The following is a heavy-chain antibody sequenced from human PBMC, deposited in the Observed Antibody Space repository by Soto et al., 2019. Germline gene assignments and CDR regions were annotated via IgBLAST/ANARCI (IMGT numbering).Heavy chain of an antibody. CDR3: ARVSLSSGWYSGGMDV. D-gene: IGHD6-19*01. V-gene: IGHV3-30-3*01. Sequence: QVQLVESGGGVVQPGRSLRLSCAASGFTFSSYAMHWVRQAPGKGLEWVAVISYDGSNKYYADSVKGRFTISRDNSKNTLYLHMNSLRAEDTAVYYCARVSLSSGWYSGGMDVWGQGTTVTVSS. J-gene: IGHJ6*02. CDR2: ISYDGSNK. CDR1: GFTFSSYA.